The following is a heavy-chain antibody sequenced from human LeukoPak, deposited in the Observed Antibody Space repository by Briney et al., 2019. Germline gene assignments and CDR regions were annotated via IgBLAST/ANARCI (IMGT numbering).Heavy chain of an antibody. CDR2: IYYSGST. CDR1: GGSISSYY. J-gene: IGHJ6*03. CDR3: AGATYSGGYSPYYYYMDV. D-gene: IGHD1-26*01. Sequence: SETLSLTCTVSGGSISSYYWSWIRQPPGKGLEWIGYIYYSGSTNYNPSLKSRVTISVDTSKNQFSLKLSSVTAADTAVYYCAGATYSGGYSPYYYYMDVCGKGTTVTASS. V-gene: IGHV4-59*01.